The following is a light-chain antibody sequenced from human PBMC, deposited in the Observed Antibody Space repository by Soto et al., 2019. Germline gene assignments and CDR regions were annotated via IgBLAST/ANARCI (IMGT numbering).Light chain of an antibody. CDR2: GAS. V-gene: IGKV3-20*01. Sequence: EIVMTQSPGTLSLSPGERATLSCRASQSVSSSYLAWYQQKPGQAPRLLIYGASSRATGIPDRFSVSGSGTDFTLTISRLEPEDFAVYYCQQYGATLTCGGGTKVEIK. CDR3: QQYGATLT. J-gene: IGKJ4*01. CDR1: QSVSSSY.